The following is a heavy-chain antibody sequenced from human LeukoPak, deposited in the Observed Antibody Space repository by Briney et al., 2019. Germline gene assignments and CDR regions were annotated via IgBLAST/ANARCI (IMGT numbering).Heavy chain of an antibody. D-gene: IGHD3-22*01. CDR3: ASSSTMIVENGFDP. CDR1: GGSISSYY. J-gene: IGHJ5*02. CDR2: IYYSGST. Sequence: SETLSLTCTVSGGSISSYYWSWIRQPPGKGLEWIGYIYYSGSTNYNPSLKSRVTISVDTSKNQFSLKLSSVTAADTAVYYCASSSTMIVENGFDPWGQGTLVTVSS. V-gene: IGHV4-59*01.